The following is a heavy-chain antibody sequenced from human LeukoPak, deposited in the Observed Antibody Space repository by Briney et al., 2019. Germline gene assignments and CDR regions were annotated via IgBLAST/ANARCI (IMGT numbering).Heavy chain of an antibody. D-gene: IGHD3-10*01. Sequence: ASVKVSCKASGGTFSSYAISWVRQAPGQGLEWMGGIIPIFGTANYAQKFQGRVTITTDESTSTAYMEPSSLRSEDTAVYYCAREGVAGLNYFDYWGQGTLVTVSS. CDR1: GGTFSSYA. CDR3: AREGVAGLNYFDY. V-gene: IGHV1-69*05. J-gene: IGHJ4*02. CDR2: IIPIFGTA.